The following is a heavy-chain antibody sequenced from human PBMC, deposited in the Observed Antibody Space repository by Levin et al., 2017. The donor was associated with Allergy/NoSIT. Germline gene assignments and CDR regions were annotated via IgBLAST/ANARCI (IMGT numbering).Heavy chain of an antibody. CDR1: GFTFSSYA. J-gene: IGHJ4*02. CDR3: AKGSEVTTRPLLDY. Sequence: GESLKISCAASGFTFSSYAMNWVRQAPGKGLEWVSGISGGGSSTYYADSVKGRFTISRDNSKNTLYLQMNSLRAEDTAVYYCAKGSEVTTRPLLDYWGQGTLVTVSS. CDR2: ISGGGSST. V-gene: IGHV3-23*01. D-gene: IGHD4-17*01.